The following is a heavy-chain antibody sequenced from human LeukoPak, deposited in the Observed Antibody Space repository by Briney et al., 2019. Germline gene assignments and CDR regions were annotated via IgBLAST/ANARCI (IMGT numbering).Heavy chain of an antibody. J-gene: IGHJ4*02. Sequence: GGSLRLSCAASGFTFRSYAMSWVRQGPGKGLEWVSHIDDNGGSTFYTDSVKGRFTISRDNSKNTLYLQMNSLRVEDTAIYYCAKKLLTERSGWHKYFDSWGQGTLVTVSS. CDR1: GFTFRSYA. CDR3: AKKLLTERSGWHKYFDS. CDR2: IDDNGGST. D-gene: IGHD6-19*01. V-gene: IGHV3-23*01.